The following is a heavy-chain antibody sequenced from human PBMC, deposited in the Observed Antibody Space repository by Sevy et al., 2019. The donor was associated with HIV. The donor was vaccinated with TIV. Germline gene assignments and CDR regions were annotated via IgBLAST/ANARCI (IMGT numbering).Heavy chain of an antibody. J-gene: IGHJ6*02. CDR1: GGSISSYY. V-gene: IGHV4-59*01. CDR3: ARTDTGEYYYGMDV. Sequence: SETLSLTCTVSGGSISSYYWSWIRQPPGKGLEWIGYIYYSGSTNYNPSLKSRVTISLKTSKDQFSLKLSSVTAADTAVYYCARTDTGEYYYGMDVWGQGTTVTVSS. CDR2: IYYSGST. D-gene: IGHD3-10*01.